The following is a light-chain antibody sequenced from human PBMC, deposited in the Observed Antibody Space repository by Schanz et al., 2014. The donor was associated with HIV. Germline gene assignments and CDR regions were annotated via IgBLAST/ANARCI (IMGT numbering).Light chain of an antibody. CDR2: DVN. J-gene: IGLJ2*01. V-gene: IGLV2-14*03. CDR1: SSDIGAYNY. Sequence: QSVLIQPASVSGSPGQSITISCTGTSSDIGAYNYVSWYQQHPGKAPKLMIYDVNIRPSGVSNRFSGSKSGNTASLTISGLQFEDEGDYYCQSYDSRLSEVFGAGTKLTVL. CDR3: QSYDSRLSEV.